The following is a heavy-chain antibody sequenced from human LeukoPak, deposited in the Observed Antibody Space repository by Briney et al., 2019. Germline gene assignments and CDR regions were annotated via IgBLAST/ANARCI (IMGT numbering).Heavy chain of an antibody. V-gene: IGHV4-30-2*01. CDR1: GGSISSGGYY. CDR2: INHSGST. D-gene: IGHD6-6*01. J-gene: IGHJ4*02. CDR3: ARETARQGVRYFDY. Sequence: SETLSLTCTVSGGSISSGGYYWSWIRQPPGKGLEWIGYINHSGSTYYNPSLKSRVTISVDRSKNQFSLKLSSVTAADTAVYYCARETARQGVRYFDYWGQGTLVTVSS.